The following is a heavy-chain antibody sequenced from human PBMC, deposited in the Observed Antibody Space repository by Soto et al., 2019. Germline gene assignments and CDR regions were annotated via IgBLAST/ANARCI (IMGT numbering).Heavy chain of an antibody. CDR2: SGST. V-gene: IGHV4-31*03. CDR1: GGSISSGDDY. D-gene: IGHD3-10*01. Sequence: SETLSLTCTVSGGSISSGDDYWSWIRQHPGKGLEWIGYSGSTYYNPSLESRVTISIDTSKNQFSLKLRSVTAADTAVYYCAREEVAYYGSGSYNWFDPWGQGILVTVSS. CDR3: AREEVAYYGSGSYNWFDP. J-gene: IGHJ5*02.